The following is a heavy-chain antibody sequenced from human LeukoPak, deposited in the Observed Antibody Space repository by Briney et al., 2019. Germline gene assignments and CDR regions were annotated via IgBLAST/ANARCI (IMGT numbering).Heavy chain of an antibody. CDR1: GYSFTDYW. J-gene: IGHJ5*02. CDR2: VDPRDSYT. Sequence: GESLQISCKASGYSFTDYWISWVRQMPGKGLEWMGKVDPRDSYTNYSPSFQGHVTISADKSISTAYLQWSSLRASDTAVYYCARTDEGWFDPWGQGTLVTVSS. CDR3: ARTDEGWFDP. V-gene: IGHV5-10-1*01.